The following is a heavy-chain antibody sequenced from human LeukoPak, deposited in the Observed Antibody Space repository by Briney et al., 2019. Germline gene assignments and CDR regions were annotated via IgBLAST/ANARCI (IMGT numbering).Heavy chain of an antibody. Sequence: GGSLRLSCAASGFTFSSYSMNWVRQAPGKGLEWVSSISSSSTYIYYADSVKGRFTISRDDAKNSLYLQMNSLRAEDTAVYYCARDHEQVVQLDAFDIWGQGTMVTVSS. CDR3: ARDHEQVVQLDAFDI. CDR1: GFTFSSYS. J-gene: IGHJ3*02. D-gene: IGHD1-1*01. CDR2: ISSSSTYI. V-gene: IGHV3-21*01.